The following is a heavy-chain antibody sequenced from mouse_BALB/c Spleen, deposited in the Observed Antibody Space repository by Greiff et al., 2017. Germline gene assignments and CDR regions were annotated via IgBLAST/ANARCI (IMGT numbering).Heavy chain of an antibody. CDR3: VREDWFAY. J-gene: IGHJ3*01. V-gene: IGHV2-9-2*01. CDR2: IWTGEGT. Sequence: VQLQESGPGLVAPSQSLSITCTVSGFSLTSYDISWIRQPPGKGLEWLGVIWTGEGTNYNSAFMSRLSISKDNSKSQVFLKMNSLQTDDTAIYYCVREDWFAYWGQGTLVTVSA. CDR1: GFSLTSYD.